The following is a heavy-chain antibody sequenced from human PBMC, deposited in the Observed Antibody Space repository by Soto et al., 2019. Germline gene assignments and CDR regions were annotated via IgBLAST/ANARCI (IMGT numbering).Heavy chain of an antibody. CDR3: AMGFSSSSGDYFDY. CDR2: INHSGSS. V-gene: IGHV4-34*01. J-gene: IGHJ4*02. CDR1: GGSFSGYY. Sequence: SETLSLTCAVYGGSFSGYYWSWIRQPPGKGLEWIGEINHSGSSNYNPSLKSRVTISVDTSKNQFSLKLSSVTAADTAVYYCAMGFSSSSGDYFDYWGQGTLVTVSS. D-gene: IGHD6-6*01.